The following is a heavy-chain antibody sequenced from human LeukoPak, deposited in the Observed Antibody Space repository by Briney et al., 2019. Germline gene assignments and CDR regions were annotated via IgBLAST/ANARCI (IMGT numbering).Heavy chain of an antibody. CDR2: ISGRGGST. V-gene: IGHV3-23*01. CDR3: ATPRGSGSYLAFDY. D-gene: IGHD1-26*01. J-gene: IGHJ4*02. Sequence: GGSLRLSCAASGFTFSSYGMSWVRQAPGKGLEWVSAISGRGGSTYYADSVKGRFTISRDNAKNTLYLQMNSLRAEDTAVYYCATPRGSGSYLAFDYWGQGTLVTVSS. CDR1: GFTFSSYG.